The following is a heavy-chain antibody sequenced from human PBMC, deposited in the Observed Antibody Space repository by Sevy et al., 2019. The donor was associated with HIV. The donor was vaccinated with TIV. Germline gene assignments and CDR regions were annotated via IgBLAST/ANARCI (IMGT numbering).Heavy chain of an antibody. V-gene: IGHV3-74*01. Sequence: GGPLKLSFEALDFTLSNYWLHWARQVPGRGPTWVSNIRGDGTTTVYADSVKGRFTISRDNAKNTLYLQMNNLRAEDTATYYCARYAYDSNFDYWGQGTLVTVSS. CDR1: DFTLSNYW. J-gene: IGHJ4*02. CDR3: ARYAYDSNFDY. CDR2: IRGDGTTT. D-gene: IGHD3-16*01.